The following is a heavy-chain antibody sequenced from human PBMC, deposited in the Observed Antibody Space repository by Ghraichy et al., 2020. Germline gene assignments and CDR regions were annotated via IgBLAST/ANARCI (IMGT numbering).Heavy chain of an antibody. Sequence: ASVKVSCKASGYSCSTYGVSWVRQAPGQGLERMGWISPYSDNTNYAQRVQGRITLTTDPSAEIAYMELRSLRSDDTSVYYCARDRDIVAVTTTTPLDFWGQGTLVTGS. D-gene: IGHD2-15*01. CDR2: ISPYSDNT. CDR1: GYSCSTYG. J-gene: IGHJ4*02. CDR3: ARDRDIVAVTTTTPLDF. V-gene: IGHV1-18*01.